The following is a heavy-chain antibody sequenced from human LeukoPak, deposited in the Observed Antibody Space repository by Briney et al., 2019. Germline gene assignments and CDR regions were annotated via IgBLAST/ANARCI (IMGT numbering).Heavy chain of an antibody. Sequence: LRLSCAASGFTFSDYYMSWIRQPPGKGLEWIGSIYYSGSTYYNPSLKSRVTISVDTSKNQFSLKLSSVTAADTAVYYCARSVVAATFDYWGQGTLVTVSS. V-gene: IGHV4-38-2*01. J-gene: IGHJ4*02. D-gene: IGHD2-15*01. CDR2: IYYSGST. CDR1: GFTFSDYY. CDR3: ARSVVAATFDY.